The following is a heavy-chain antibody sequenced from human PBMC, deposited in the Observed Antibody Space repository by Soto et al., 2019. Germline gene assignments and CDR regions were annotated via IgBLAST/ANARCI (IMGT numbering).Heavy chain of an antibody. J-gene: IGHJ4*02. Sequence: PGGSLRLSCAASGFTFSSYGMHWVRQAPGKGLEWVAVISYDGSNKYYADSVKGRFTISRDNSKNTLYLQMNSLRAEDTAVYYCAKDFGQGRDGYNPLDYWGQGTLVTVSS. CDR3: AKDFGQGRDGYNPLDY. D-gene: IGHD5-12*01. V-gene: IGHV3-30*18. CDR1: GFTFSSYG. CDR2: ISYDGSNK.